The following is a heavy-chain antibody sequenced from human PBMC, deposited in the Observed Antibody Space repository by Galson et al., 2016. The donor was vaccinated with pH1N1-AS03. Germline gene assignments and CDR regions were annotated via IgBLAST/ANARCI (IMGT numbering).Heavy chain of an antibody. J-gene: IGHJ5*02. V-gene: IGHV3-23*01. CDR3: TKGRQSSSSSLYNYFEP. D-gene: IGHD6-6*01. CDR2: ISGSSGNT. Sequence: SLRLSCAASGFSFNFHSMTWVRQAPGKGLEWVSIISGSSGNTYYAESVKGRFTISRDNSKNTLYLQMNSLRVEDTAVYYCTKGRQSSSSSLYNYFEPWGQGTLVTVSS. CDR1: GFSFNFHS.